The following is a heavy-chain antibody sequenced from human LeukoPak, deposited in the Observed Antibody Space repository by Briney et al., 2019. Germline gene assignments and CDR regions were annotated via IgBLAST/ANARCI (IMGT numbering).Heavy chain of an antibody. Sequence: PSETLSLTCAVSGDSISSGGYSWSWIRQPPGKGLEWIGYIYYSGSTYYNPSLKSRVTMSVDTSKNQFSLRLNTVTAADTAVYYCARDGRGGATPFDYWGQGTLVTVSS. CDR1: GDSISSGGYS. CDR3: ARDGRGGATPFDY. V-gene: IGHV4-30-4*07. CDR2: IYYSGST. D-gene: IGHD1-26*01. J-gene: IGHJ4*02.